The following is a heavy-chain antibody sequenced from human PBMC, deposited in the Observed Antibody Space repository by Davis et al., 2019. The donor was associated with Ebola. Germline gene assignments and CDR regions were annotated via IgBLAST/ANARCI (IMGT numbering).Heavy chain of an antibody. CDR1: GGSFSGYY. CDR3: ANYDSSGLVAFDI. CDR2: INHSGST. Sequence: PSETLSLTCAVYGGSFSGYYWSWIRQPPGKGLEWIGEINHSGSTNYNPSLKSRVTISVDTSKNQFSLKLSSVTAADTAVYYCANYDSSGLVAFDIWGQGTMVTVSS. D-gene: IGHD3-22*01. J-gene: IGHJ3*02. V-gene: IGHV4-34*01.